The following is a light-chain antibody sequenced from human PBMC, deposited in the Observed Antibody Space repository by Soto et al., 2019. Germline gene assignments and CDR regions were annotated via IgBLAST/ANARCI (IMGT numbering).Light chain of an antibody. CDR2: VAY. V-gene: IGKV1-39*01. CDR1: QTIDTY. J-gene: IGKJ2*01. Sequence: DIQMTQSTSSLSASLGDRVTITCRTSQTIDTYLNWNQQKPGKAPQLLIYVAYTLQSGFPSRFSGSGSGTNFTLTISCLQPEDFATYNCQQSYSSPRTFGQGTKLE. CDR3: QQSYSSPRT.